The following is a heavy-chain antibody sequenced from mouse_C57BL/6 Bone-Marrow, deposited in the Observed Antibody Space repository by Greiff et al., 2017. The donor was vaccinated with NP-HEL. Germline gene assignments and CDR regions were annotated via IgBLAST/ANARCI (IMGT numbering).Heavy chain of an antibody. J-gene: IGHJ4*01. Sequence: VQGVESGPGLVAPSQSLSITCTVSGFSLTSYAISWVRQPPGKGLEWLGVIWTGGGTNYNSAPKSRLSISKDNSKSQVFLKMNRLQTDDAARYYCAGNRLGYAMDYWGQGTSVTVSS. CDR1: GFSLTSYA. CDR3: AGNRLGYAMDY. V-gene: IGHV2-9-1*01. D-gene: IGHD1-2*01. CDR2: IWTGGGT.